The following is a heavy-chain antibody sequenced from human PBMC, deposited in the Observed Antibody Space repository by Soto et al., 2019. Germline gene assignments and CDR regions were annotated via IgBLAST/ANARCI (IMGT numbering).Heavy chain of an antibody. CDR2: IYYSGST. D-gene: IGHD6-19*01. CDR3: ARLGIAVAGTSLDY. J-gene: IGHJ4*02. V-gene: IGHV4-39*01. CDR1: GGSISSYY. Sequence: SETLSLTCTVSGGSISSYYWCWIRKPPGKGLEWIGSIYYSGSTYYNPSLKSRVTISVDTSKNQFSLKLSSVTAADTAVYYCARLGIAVAGTSLDYWGQGTLVTVSS.